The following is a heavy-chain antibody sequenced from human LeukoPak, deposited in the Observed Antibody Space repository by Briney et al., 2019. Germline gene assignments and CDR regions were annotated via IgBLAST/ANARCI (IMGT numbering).Heavy chain of an antibody. CDR3: ARSIAAAVYYFYYYLGV. J-gene: IGHJ6*03. V-gene: IGHV4-34*01. CDR1: GGSFSGYY. CDR2: INHSGST. Sequence: SETLSLTCAVYGGSFSGYYWSWIRQPPGKGLEWIGEINHSGSTNYNPSLKSRVTISVDTSKNQFSLKLSSVPAADPAVSYFARSIAAAVYYFYYYLGVWGKGTTVTVSS. D-gene: IGHD6-13*01.